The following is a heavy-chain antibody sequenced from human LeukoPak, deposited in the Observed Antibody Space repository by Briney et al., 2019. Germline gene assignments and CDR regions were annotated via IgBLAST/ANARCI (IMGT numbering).Heavy chain of an antibody. CDR1: GASISNYY. CDR3: ARLAVGYDSSGYCDAFDI. CDR2: IYYSGST. Sequence: SETLSLTCTVSGASISNYYWSWIRQPPGKGLEWIGYIYYSGSTNYNPSLKSRVTISVDTSKNQFSLKLSSVTAADTAVYYCARLAVGYDSSGYCDAFDIWGQGTMVTVSS. V-gene: IGHV4-59*08. J-gene: IGHJ3*02. D-gene: IGHD3-22*01.